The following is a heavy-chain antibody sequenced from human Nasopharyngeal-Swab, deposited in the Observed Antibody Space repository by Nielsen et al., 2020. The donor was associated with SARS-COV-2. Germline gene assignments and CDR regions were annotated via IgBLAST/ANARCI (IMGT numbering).Heavy chain of an antibody. V-gene: IGHV3-9*01. D-gene: IGHD6-13*01. J-gene: IGHJ4*02. CDR2: ISWNSGSI. CDR1: GFTFDDYA. Sequence: GGSLRLSCAASGFTFDDYAMHWVRQAPGKGLEWVSGISWNSGSIGYADSVKGRFTISRDNAKNSLYLQMNSLRAEDTAVYYCARWASSWGLDYWGQGTLVTVSS. CDR3: ARWASSWGLDY.